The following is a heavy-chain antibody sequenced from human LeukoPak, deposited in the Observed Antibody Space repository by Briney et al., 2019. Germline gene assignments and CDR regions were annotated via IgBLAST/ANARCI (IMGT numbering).Heavy chain of an antibody. CDR2: IYSGGST. Sequence: GRSMSLSRAPATHIPSFEYMSCVRQAPGEGLEWVSVIYSGGSTYYADSVKRRFTLSRDNSKNTLYLQMNSLRAEDTAVYYCARDRRNWGQGTLVTVSS. D-gene: IGHD1-14*01. CDR3: ARDRRN. CDR1: THIPSFEY. V-gene: IGHV3-66*01. J-gene: IGHJ4*02.